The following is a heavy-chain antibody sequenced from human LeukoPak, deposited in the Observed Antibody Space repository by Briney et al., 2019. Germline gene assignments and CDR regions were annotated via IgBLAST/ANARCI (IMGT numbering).Heavy chain of an antibody. CDR2: IRYDGSNK. Sequence: GGSLRLSCAASGFTFSRYGMHWVRQAPGRGLECVAFIRYDGSNKYYADSVKGRFTISRDNSKNTLYLQMNSLRAEDTAVYYCAKDLTRVGATQDFDYWGQGTLVTVSS. D-gene: IGHD1-26*01. CDR3: AKDLTRVGATQDFDY. CDR1: GFTFSRYG. V-gene: IGHV3-30*02. J-gene: IGHJ4*02.